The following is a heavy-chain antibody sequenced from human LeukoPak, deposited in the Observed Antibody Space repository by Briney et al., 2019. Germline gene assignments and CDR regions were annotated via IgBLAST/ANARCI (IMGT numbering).Heavy chain of an antibody. D-gene: IGHD2-2*01. Sequence: GGSLRLSCTASGFTLSTYAMSWVRQAPGEGLEWVSGISGSGGSTYYTDSVKGRFTISRDNSKNTLHLQMSSLRAEDTALYYCVKDRCDRTTCPEVWGQGTLVTVSS. V-gene: IGHV3-23*01. CDR2: ISGSGGST. CDR3: VKDRCDRTTCPEV. CDR1: GFTLSTYA. J-gene: IGHJ4*02.